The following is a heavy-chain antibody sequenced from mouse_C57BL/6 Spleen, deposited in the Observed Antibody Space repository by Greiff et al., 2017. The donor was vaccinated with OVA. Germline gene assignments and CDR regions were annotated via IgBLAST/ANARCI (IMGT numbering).Heavy chain of an antibody. J-gene: IGHJ2*01. CDR3: TGQTGFDY. CDR2: IRLKSDNYAT. V-gene: IGHV6-3*01. D-gene: IGHD4-1*01. Sequence: EVKLMESGGGLVQPGGSMKLSCVASGFTFSNYWMNWVRQSPEKGLEWVAQIRLKSDNYATHYAESVKGRFTISRDDSKSSVYLQMNNLRAEDTGIYYCTGQTGFDYWGQGTTLTVSS. CDR1: GFTFSNYW.